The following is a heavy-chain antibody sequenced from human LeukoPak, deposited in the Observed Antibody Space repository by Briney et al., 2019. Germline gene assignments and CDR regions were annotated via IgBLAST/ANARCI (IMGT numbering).Heavy chain of an antibody. CDR3: ARGATYGDYGNDY. CDR2: IIPIFGTA. Sequence: SVKVSCKASGGTFSSYAISWVRQAPGQGLEWMGRIIPIFGTANYAQKFQGRVTITAGKSTSTAYMELSSLRSEDTAVYYCARGATYGDYGNDYWGQGTLVTVSS. D-gene: IGHD4-17*01. CDR1: GGTFSSYA. J-gene: IGHJ4*02. V-gene: IGHV1-69*06.